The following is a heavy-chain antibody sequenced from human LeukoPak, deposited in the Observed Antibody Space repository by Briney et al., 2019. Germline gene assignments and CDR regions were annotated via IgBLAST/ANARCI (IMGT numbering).Heavy chain of an antibody. Sequence: SETLSLTCTVSGGSISSSSYYWGWIRQPPGKGLEWIGSIYYSGSTYYNPSLKSRVTISVDTSKNQFSLKLSSVTAADTAVYYCARGRRVLGYNWFDPWDQGTLVTVSS. CDR1: GGSISSSSYY. CDR3: ARGRRVLGYNWFDP. J-gene: IGHJ5*02. V-gene: IGHV4-39*07. CDR2: IYYSGST. D-gene: IGHD1-1*01.